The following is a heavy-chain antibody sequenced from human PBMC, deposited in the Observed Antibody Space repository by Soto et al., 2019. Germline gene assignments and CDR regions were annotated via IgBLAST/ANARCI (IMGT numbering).Heavy chain of an antibody. D-gene: IGHD2-2*02. V-gene: IGHV3-23*01. CDR3: AKDRPLITTGGDCSSTSCYIPPGTGYYYGMDV. J-gene: IGHJ6*02. CDR1: GFTFSSYA. CDR2: ISGSGGST. Sequence: EVQLLESGGGLVQPGGSLRLSCAASGFTFSSYAMSWVRQAPGKGLEWVSAISGSGGSTYYADSVKGRFTISRDNSKNTLYLQMNSLRAEDTAVYYCAKDRPLITTGGDCSSTSCYIPPGTGYYYGMDVWGQGTTVTVSS.